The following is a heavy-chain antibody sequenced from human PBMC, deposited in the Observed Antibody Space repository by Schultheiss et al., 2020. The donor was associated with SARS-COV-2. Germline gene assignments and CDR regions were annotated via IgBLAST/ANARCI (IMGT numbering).Heavy chain of an antibody. D-gene: IGHD4-17*01. CDR1: GGSISSSSYY. V-gene: IGHV4-61*01. CDR2: IYYSGST. J-gene: IGHJ5*02. Sequence: SETLSLTCTVSGGSISSSSYYWSWIRQPPGKGLEWIGYIYYSGSTNYNPSLKSRVTISVDTSKNQYSLKLSSVTAADTAVYYCARLLNYGDYSLGIDPWGQGTLVTVSS. CDR3: ARLLNYGDYSLGIDP.